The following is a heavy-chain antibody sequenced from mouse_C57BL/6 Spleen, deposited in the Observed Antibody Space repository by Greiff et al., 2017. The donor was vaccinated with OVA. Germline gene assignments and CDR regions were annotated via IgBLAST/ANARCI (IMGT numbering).Heavy chain of an antibody. J-gene: IGHJ3*01. CDR3: ARSDDGYYPFAY. V-gene: IGHV1-39*01. CDR1: GYSFTDYN. CDR2: INPNYGTT. D-gene: IGHD2-3*01. Sequence: EVNLVESGPELVKPGASVTISCKASGYSFTDYNMNWVKQRNGKSLEWIGVINPNYGTTSYNQKFKGKATLTVDQSSSTAYMQLNCLTSEDSAVYYCARSDDGYYPFAYWGQGTLVTVSA.